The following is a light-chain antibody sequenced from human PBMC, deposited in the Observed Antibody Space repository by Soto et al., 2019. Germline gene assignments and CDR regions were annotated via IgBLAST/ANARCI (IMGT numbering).Light chain of an antibody. Sequence: QSALTQPASVSGSPGQSITISCTGSGRDFGAYDYVSWYQQHPGKAPKLIIYGVKNRPSGVSNRFSASKSAFTASLTISGLQTEDEADYYCSSYTTSYFYVFGPGTKLTVL. V-gene: IGLV2-14*01. CDR1: GRDFGAYDY. CDR3: SSYTTSYFYV. CDR2: GVK. J-gene: IGLJ1*01.